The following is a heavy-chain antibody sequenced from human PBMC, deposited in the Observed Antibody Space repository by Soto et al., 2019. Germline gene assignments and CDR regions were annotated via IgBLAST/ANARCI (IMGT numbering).Heavy chain of an antibody. CDR1: GFTFSSYA. CDR3: ARDVCQEDV. V-gene: IGHV3-30-3*01. J-gene: IGHJ6*02. CDR2: ILSDGSNK. Sequence: QVQLVESGGGVVQPGRSLRLSCAASGFTFSSYAMHWVRQAPGKGLEWVAVILSDGSNKWYVDSVKGRFTISRDNSKNSLYLQVNSVRAEDTAVYYGARDVCQEDVWGQGTTVTVSS.